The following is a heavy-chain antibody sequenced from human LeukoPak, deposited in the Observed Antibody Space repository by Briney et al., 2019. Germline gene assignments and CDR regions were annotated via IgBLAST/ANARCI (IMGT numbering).Heavy chain of an antibody. CDR1: GFTFSSYS. J-gene: IGHJ4*02. Sequence: GGSLRLSCAASGFTFSSYSMNWVRQAPGKGLEWVSSISSSSSYIYYADSVKGRFTISRDNAKNSLYLQMNSLRAEDTAVYYCARDGMAQSGFDYWGQGTLVTVSS. CDR3: ARDGMAQSGFDY. D-gene: IGHD5-24*01. CDR2: ISSSSSYI. V-gene: IGHV3-21*01.